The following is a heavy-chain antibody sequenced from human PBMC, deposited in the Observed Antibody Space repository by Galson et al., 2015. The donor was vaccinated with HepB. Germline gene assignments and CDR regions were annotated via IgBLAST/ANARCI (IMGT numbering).Heavy chain of an antibody. CDR1: GFTFSSYS. J-gene: IGHJ4*02. V-gene: IGHV3-48*01. CDR3: ARDVVLDY. Sequence: SLRLSCAASGFTFSSYSMNWVRQAPGKGLEWVSYISSSSSTIYYADSVKGRFTISRDNAKNSLYLQMNSLRAEDTAVYYCARDVVLDYWGQGTLVTVSS. D-gene: IGHD2-2*01. CDR2: ISSSSSTI.